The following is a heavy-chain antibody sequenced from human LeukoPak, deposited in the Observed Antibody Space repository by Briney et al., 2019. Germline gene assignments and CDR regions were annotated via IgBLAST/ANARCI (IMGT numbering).Heavy chain of an antibody. J-gene: IGHJ6*02. CDR2: IIPILGIA. CDR3: ARDSNVYTNGVCTQSYSGMDV. Sequence: SVKLSCKASGGIFSSYAINWVRQTPGQGLEWMGRIIPILGIANYAQKFQDRVTITADKSTTTADMELSSLRSEDTAVYYCARDSNVYTNGVCTQSYSGMDVWGQGTTVTVSS. V-gene: IGHV1-69*04. CDR1: GGIFSSYA. D-gene: IGHD2-8*01.